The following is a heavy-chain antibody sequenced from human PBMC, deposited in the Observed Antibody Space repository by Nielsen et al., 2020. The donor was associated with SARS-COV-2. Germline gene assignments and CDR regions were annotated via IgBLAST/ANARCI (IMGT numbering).Heavy chain of an antibody. Sequence: ASVKVSCKASGYTFTSYGISWVRQAPGQGLEWMGWISAYNGNTNYAQKLQGRVTMTTDTFTSTAYMELRSLRSDDTAVYYCARALRSRGWFDPWGQGTLVTVSS. CDR2: ISAYNGNT. D-gene: IGHD1-26*01. J-gene: IGHJ5*02. CDR3: ARALRSRGWFDP. V-gene: IGHV1-18*01. CDR1: GYTFTSYG.